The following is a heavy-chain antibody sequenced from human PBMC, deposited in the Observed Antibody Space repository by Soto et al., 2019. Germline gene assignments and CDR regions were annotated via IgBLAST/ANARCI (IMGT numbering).Heavy chain of an antibody. V-gene: IGHV1-8*02. CDR3: ASGLGFDT. J-gene: IGHJ5*02. CDR1: GYIFTSYE. Sequence: QVQLVQSGAEVKKHGASVKVSCKASGYIFTSYEINWVRQATGQGLEWMGWMNPNSVNTAYARKFQGIVTMTRNIPISPADMEPTSLRSEATAVYYSASGLGFDTWGQGTLVSVSS. CDR2: MNPNSVNT.